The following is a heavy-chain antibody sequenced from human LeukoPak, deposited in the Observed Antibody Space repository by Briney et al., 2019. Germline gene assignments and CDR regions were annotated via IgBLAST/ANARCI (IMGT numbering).Heavy chain of an antibody. D-gene: IGHD3-9*01. V-gene: IGHV4-34*01. CDR3: ARGDILTGYSY. Sequence: SETLSLTCAVYGGSFRGYYWSWIRQPPGKGLEWIGEINHRGSTKYNQSLKSRVTISVDTSKNQFSLNLRSATAADTAVYYCARGDILTGYSYWGQGTSVTVSS. J-gene: IGHJ4*02. CDR1: GGSFRGYY. CDR2: INHRGST.